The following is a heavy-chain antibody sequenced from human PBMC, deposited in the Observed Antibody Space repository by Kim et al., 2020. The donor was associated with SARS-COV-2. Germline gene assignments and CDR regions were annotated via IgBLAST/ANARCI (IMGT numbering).Heavy chain of an antibody. CDR2: ISSSGSNI. CDR3: ARVKKEGAFDI. Sequence: GGSLRLSCAASGFTFSDYYMSWIRQAPGKGLEWVSYISSSGSNIYYADSVKGRFTISRDNAKNSLYLQMNSLRAEDTAVYYCARVKKEGAFDIWGQGKMVTVSS. J-gene: IGHJ3*02. V-gene: IGHV3-11*01. CDR1: GFTFSDYY.